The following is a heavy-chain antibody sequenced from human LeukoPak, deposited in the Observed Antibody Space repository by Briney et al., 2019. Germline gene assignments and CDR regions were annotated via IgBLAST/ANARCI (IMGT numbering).Heavy chain of an antibody. D-gene: IGHD3-10*01. V-gene: IGHV3-48*01. Sequence: PGGSLRLSCAASGFTFSSYSMNWVRQAPGKGLEWVSYISSSSSTIYYADSVKGRFTISRDKAKNSLYLQMNSLRAEDTAVYYCARGHGMGTDYWGQGTLVTVSS. CDR1: GFTFSSYS. J-gene: IGHJ4*02. CDR2: ISSSSSTI. CDR3: ARGHGMGTDY.